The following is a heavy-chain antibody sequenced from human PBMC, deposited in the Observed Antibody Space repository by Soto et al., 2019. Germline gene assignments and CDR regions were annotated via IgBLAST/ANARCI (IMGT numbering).Heavy chain of an antibody. J-gene: IGHJ6*03. D-gene: IGHD2-15*01. V-gene: IGHV3-53*01. CDR2: IYSGGST. Sequence: GGSLRLSCAASGFTVSSNYMSWVRQAPGKGLEWVSVIYSGGSTYYADSVKGRFTISRDNSKNTLYLQMNSLRAEDTAVYYCARSYRRYCSGGSCYSYYYYYMDVWGKGTTVTVSS. CDR3: ARSYRRYCSGGSCYSYYYYYMDV. CDR1: GFTVSSNY.